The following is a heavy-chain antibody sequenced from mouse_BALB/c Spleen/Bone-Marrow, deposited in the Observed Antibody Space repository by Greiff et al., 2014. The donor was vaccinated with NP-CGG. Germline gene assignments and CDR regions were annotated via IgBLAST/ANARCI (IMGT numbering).Heavy chain of an antibody. D-gene: IGHD2-1*01. CDR1: GYAFSSPW. Sequence: VQLVESGPELVKPGASVKISCKASGYAFSSPWMNWVKQRPGQGLEWIGRMYPGDGDTNYNGKFKGKATLTADKSSSTAYMQLSSLTSVDSAVYFCARHAYGNSYWYFDVWGAGTTVTVSS. CDR3: ARHAYGNSYWYFDV. J-gene: IGHJ1*01. CDR2: MYPGDGDT. V-gene: IGHV1-82*01.